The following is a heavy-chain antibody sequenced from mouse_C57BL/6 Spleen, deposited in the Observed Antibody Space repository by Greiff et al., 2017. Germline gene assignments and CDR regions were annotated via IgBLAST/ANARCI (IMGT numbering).Heavy chain of an antibody. J-gene: IGHJ4*01. D-gene: IGHD2-2*01. Sequence: EVKLVESGGGLVKPGGSLKLSCAASGFTFSDYGMHWVRQAPEKGLEWVAYISSGSSTIYYADTVKGRFTISRDNAKNTLFLQMTSLRSEDTAMYYCARPDGYDSASYYAMDDWGQGTSVTVSS. V-gene: IGHV5-17*01. CDR3: ARPDGYDSASYYAMDD. CDR1: GFTFSDYG. CDR2: ISSGSSTI.